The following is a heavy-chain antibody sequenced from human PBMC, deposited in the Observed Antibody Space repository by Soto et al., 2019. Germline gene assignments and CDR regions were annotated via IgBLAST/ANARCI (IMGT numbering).Heavy chain of an antibody. J-gene: IGHJ4*02. V-gene: IGHV4-59*01. Sequence: SETLSLTCTVSGGSISSYYWSWIRQPPGKGLEWIGYIYYSGSTNYNPSLKSRVTISVDTSKNQFSPKLRSVTAADTAVYYCARAVPFGIAAAGTFPRDIKFNSWGQGTLFPVS. CDR3: ARAVPFGIAAAGTFPRDIKFNS. D-gene: IGHD6-13*01. CDR2: IYYSGST. CDR1: GGSISSYY.